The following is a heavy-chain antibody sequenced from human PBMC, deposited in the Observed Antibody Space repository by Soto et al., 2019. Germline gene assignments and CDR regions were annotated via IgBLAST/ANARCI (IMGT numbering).Heavy chain of an antibody. CDR2: IIPIFGTA. D-gene: IGHD3-22*01. CDR1: GGTFSSYA. Sequence: EASVKVSCKASGGTFSSYAISWVRQAPGQGLEWMGGIIPIFGTANYAQKFQGRVTITADESTSTAYMELSSLRSEDTAVYYCASTKDYYDSSGYYYYYYGMDVWGQGTTVTVSS. CDR3: ASTKDYYDSSGYYYYYYGMDV. J-gene: IGHJ6*02. V-gene: IGHV1-69*13.